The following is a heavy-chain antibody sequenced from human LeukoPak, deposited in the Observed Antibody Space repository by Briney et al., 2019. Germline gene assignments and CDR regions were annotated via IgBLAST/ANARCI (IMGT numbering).Heavy chain of an antibody. Sequence: GGSLRLSCAASGFTFNNVWMKWVRQAPGKGLEWVANIKQDGSEKYYVDSVKGRFTISRDNAKNSLYLQMNSLRAEDTAVYHCATLVATTRFDYWGQGTLATVSS. V-gene: IGHV3-7*01. CDR1: GFTFNNVW. CDR3: ATLVATTRFDY. CDR2: IKQDGSEK. D-gene: IGHD5-12*01. J-gene: IGHJ4*02.